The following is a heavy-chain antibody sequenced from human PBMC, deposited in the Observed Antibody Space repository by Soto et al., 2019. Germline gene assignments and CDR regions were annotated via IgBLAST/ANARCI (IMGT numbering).Heavy chain of an antibody. CDR2: IYSSGGS. D-gene: IGHD3-22*01. Sequence: SETLSLTCTVSGVSVSGGSYYWSWIREPPGKGLEWIGYIYSSGGSNYSPSLKSRVTISVDTSKNQFTLKLRSVTAADTAVYYCVREANYYDSSGYWDDYWGQGTLVTVS. V-gene: IGHV4-61*01. J-gene: IGHJ4*02. CDR3: VREANYYDSSGYWDDY. CDR1: GVSVSGGSYY.